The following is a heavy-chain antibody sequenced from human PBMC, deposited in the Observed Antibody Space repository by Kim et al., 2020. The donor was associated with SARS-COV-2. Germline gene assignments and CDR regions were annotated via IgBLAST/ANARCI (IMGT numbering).Heavy chain of an antibody. CDR1: GFTFAIYA. D-gene: IGHD6-19*01. CDR3: AKNLAVANGMDV. J-gene: IGHJ6*02. CDR2: IGGSVVST. Sequence: GGSLRLSCAASGFTFAIYAMSWVRQAPGKGLEWVSAIGGSVVSTYYADSVKGRFTISRDNSKNTLYLQMYSLRAEDTAVYYCAKNLAVANGMDVWGQGTTVTVSS. V-gene: IGHV3-23*01.